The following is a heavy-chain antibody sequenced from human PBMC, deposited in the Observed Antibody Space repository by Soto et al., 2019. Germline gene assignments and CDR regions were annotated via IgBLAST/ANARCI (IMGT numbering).Heavy chain of an antibody. D-gene: IGHD5-18*01. CDR1: GFTFSSYW. J-gene: IGHJ6*04. CDR2: INSDGSST. Sequence: PGGSLRLSCAASGFTFSSYWMHWVRQAPGKGLVWVSRINSDGSSTSYADSVKGRFTISRDNAKNTLYLQMNSLRAEDTAVYYCARGGYSYALMDVWGKGTTVPVSS. CDR3: ARGGYSYALMDV. V-gene: IGHV3-74*01.